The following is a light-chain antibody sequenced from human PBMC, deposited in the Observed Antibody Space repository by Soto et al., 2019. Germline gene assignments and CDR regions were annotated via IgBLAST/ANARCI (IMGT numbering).Light chain of an antibody. V-gene: IGLV1-51*02. CDR3: GTWDSSLSAGHYV. CDR1: SSNIGNNY. Sequence: QSDLTQAASGSGAARGEGRISCSGNSSNIGNNYVSWYQQLPGTAPKLLIYENNKRPSGIPDRFSGSKSGTSATLGITGLQTGDEADYYCGTWDSSLSAGHYVFGTGTKVTVL. J-gene: IGLJ1*01. CDR2: ENN.